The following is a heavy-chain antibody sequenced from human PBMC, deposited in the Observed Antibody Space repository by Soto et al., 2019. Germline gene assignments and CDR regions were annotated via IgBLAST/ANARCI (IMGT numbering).Heavy chain of an antibody. D-gene: IGHD4-17*01. V-gene: IGHV5-51*01. CDR3: ARRMGNNYREGAFDL. CDR1: GDGFSIHW. Sequence: GEALKISWKASGDGFSIHWVGWLRQMPGKGLEWVGIIYPGNSDTMYSQSFQGQVTISADTALSTTYLQWDTLKPSDTAMYYCARRMGNNYREGAFDLWGQGTMVTVSS. CDR2: IYPGNSDT. J-gene: IGHJ3*01.